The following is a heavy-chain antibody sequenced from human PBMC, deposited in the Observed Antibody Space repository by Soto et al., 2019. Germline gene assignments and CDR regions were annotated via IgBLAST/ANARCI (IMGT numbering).Heavy chain of an antibody. CDR3: ARMTYGDDTFDY. CDR2: MNPNSGNT. D-gene: IGHD4-17*01. CDR1: GYTFTSYD. J-gene: IGHJ4*02. Sequence: GASVKVSCKASGYTFTSYDINWVRQATGQGLEWMGWMNPNSGNTGYAQKFQGRVTMTRNTSISTAYMELSSLRSEDTAVYYCARMTYGDDTFDYWGQGTLVTVSS. V-gene: IGHV1-8*01.